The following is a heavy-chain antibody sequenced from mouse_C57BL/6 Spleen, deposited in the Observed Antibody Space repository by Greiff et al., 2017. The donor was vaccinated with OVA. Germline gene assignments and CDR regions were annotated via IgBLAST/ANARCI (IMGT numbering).Heavy chain of an antibody. D-gene: IGHD1-1*01. CDR2: ISDGGSYT. Sequence: DVHLVESGGGLVKPGGSLKLSCAASGFTFSSYAMSWVRQTPEKRLEWVATISDGGSYTYYPDNVKGRFTISRDNAKNNLYLQMSHLKSEDTAMYYCARDLITTVDYYAMDYWGQGTSVTVSS. V-gene: IGHV5-4*01. CDR3: ARDLITTVDYYAMDY. CDR1: GFTFSSYA. J-gene: IGHJ4*01.